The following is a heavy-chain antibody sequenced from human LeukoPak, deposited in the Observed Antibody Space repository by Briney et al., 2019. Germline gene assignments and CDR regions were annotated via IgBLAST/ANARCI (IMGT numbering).Heavy chain of an antibody. CDR3: ARDRLRLGYERTNWFDP. D-gene: IGHD2-15*01. CDR1: GYTFTGYY. J-gene: IGHJ5*02. CDR2: INPNSGGT. V-gene: IGHV1-2*02. Sequence: ASVKVSCKASGYTFTGYYMHWVRQAPGQGLEWMGWINPNSGGTNYAQKFQGRVTMTRDTSISTVYMELSRLRSDDTAVYCCARDRLRLGYERTNWFDPWGQGTLVTVSS.